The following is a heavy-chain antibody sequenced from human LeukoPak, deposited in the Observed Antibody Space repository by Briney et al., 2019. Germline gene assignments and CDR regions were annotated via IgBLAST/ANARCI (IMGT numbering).Heavy chain of an antibody. V-gene: IGHV3-74*01. Sequence: AGGSLRLSCAASGFSLSTYWMHWVRQAPGKGLVWVAHINEDGTGASHADSVKGRFTISRDNAKNTLYLQMNGLRVDDTAAYYCVRVPTNSYGFGQWGQGSLVTVSS. CDR3: VRVPTNSYGFGQ. J-gene: IGHJ4*02. CDR1: GFSLSTYW. CDR2: INEDGTGA. D-gene: IGHD5-18*01.